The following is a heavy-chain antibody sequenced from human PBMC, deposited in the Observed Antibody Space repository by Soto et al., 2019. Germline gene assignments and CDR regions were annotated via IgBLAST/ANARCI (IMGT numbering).Heavy chain of an antibody. V-gene: IGHV1-46*03. J-gene: IGHJ4*02. CDR3: VRDGDLTVEATAYGDIAY. D-gene: IGHD2-15*01. Sequence: ASVKVSCKASGYTFTNYYIHWVRQAPGQGLESMGIINPNGGSTAYAQSFQGRVTLTRDTSTTTVYRELTSLRSEDTAVYYCVRDGDLTVEATAYGDIAYWGKGTMVTVSS. CDR2: INPNGGST. CDR1: GYTFTNYY.